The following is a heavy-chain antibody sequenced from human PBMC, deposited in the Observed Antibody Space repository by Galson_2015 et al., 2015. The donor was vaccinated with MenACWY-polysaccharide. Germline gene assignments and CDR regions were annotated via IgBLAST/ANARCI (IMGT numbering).Heavy chain of an antibody. CDR2: IKGDGSDK. CDR3: ARDALMAPVDY. CDR1: GFTFSSSW. Sequence: SLRLSCAASGFTFSSSWMHWVRQAPGRGLEWVANIKGDGSDKNYADSVKGRFTISRDNAKNSLYLQMNSLRLEDTAVYYCARDALMAPVDYWGQGTLVTVSS. D-gene: IGHD3-10*01. V-gene: IGHV3-7*01. J-gene: IGHJ4*02.